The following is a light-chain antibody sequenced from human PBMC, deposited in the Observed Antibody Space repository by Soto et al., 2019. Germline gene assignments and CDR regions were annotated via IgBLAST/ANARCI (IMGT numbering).Light chain of an antibody. CDR1: SSNIVAGYD. J-gene: IGLJ1*01. V-gene: IGLV1-40*01. CDR2: SNN. CDR3: QSYDSSLSGSYV. Sequence: QSVLTQPPSVSGAPGQRVTISCTGSSSNIVAGYDVHWYQQLPGTAPKLLIYSNNNRPSGVPDRFSVSKSGTSASLAITGLQAEDEADYYCQSYDSSLSGSYVFGTGNKVTVL.